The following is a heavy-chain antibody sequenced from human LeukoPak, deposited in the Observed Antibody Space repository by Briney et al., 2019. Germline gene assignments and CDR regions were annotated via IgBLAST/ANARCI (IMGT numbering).Heavy chain of an antibody. CDR2: ISSSSSYI. CDR3: AREVYSSGSYDY. Sequence: GGSLRLSCAASGFTFSSYSMNWVRQAPGKGLEWVSSISSSSSYIYYADSVKGRFTISRDNAKNSLYLQMNSLRAEDTAVYYCAREVYSSGSYDYWGQGTLVTVSS. J-gene: IGHJ4*02. CDR1: GFTFSSYS. V-gene: IGHV3-21*01. D-gene: IGHD3-22*01.